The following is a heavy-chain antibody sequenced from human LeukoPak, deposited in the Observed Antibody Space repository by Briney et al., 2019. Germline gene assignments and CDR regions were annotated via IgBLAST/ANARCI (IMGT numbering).Heavy chain of an antibody. D-gene: IGHD2-2*02. CDR3: AKDPYKYCSSTSCYNG. CDR1: GFTFSSYA. J-gene: IGHJ4*02. CDR2: ISGSGGST. Sequence: GGSLRLSCAASGFTFSSYAMSWVRQAPGKGLEWVSAISGSGGSTYYADSVKGQFTISRDNSKNTLYLQMNSLRAEDTAVYYCAKDPYKYCSSTSCYNGWGQGTLVTVSS. V-gene: IGHV3-23*01.